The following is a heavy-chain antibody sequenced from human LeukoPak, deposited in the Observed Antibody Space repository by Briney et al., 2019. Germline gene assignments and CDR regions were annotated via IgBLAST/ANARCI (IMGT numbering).Heavy chain of an antibody. D-gene: IGHD3-16*01. CDR2: THSSGSP. CDR1: GGPVSNYY. V-gene: IGHV4-4*07. Sequence: SETLSLTCTVSGGPVSNYYWSWIRLPAGKGLEWIGRTHSSGSPNYNPSLQSRVTMSVDASTSQFSLKLSSVTAADTAVYYCARHYPYDYVWGSSGRGFDYWGQGTLVTVSS. CDR3: ARHYPYDYVWGSSGRGFDY. J-gene: IGHJ4*02.